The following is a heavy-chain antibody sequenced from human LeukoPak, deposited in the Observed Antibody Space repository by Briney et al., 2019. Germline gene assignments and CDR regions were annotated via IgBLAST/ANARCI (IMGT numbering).Heavy chain of an antibody. CDR3: AKANYDFWSGYVMDV. D-gene: IGHD3-3*01. V-gene: IGHV3-23*01. J-gene: IGHJ6*03. Sequence: GGSLRLSCAASGFTFSSYAMSWVRQAPGKGLEWVSAISGSGGSTYYADSVKGRFTISTDNSKNTLYLQMNSLRAEDTAVYYCAKANYDFWSGYVMDVWGKGTTVTVSS. CDR1: GFTFSSYA. CDR2: ISGSGGST.